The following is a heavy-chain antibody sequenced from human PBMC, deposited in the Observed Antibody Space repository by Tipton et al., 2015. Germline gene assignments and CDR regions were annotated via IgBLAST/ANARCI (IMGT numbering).Heavy chain of an antibody. Sequence: QLVQSGAEVKKPGASVKVSCKASGYTFTSYGISWVRQAPGQGLEWMGWISAYNGNTNYAQNLQGRVTMTTDTSARAAYMELRSLRSDDTAVYYCARDVVGIPPESRDYFDYWGQGTLVTVSS. CDR3: ARDVVGIPPESRDYFDY. CDR1: GYTFTSYG. CDR2: ISAYNGNT. V-gene: IGHV1-18*01. J-gene: IGHJ4*02. D-gene: IGHD1-1*01.